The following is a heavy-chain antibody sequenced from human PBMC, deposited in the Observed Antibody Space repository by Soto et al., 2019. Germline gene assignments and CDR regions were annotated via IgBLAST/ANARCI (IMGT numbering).Heavy chain of an antibody. CDR1: GFTFSSYA. V-gene: IGHV3-30-3*01. Sequence: QVQLVESGGGVVQPGRSLRLSCAASGFTFSSYAMHWVRQAPGKGLEWVAVISYDGSNKYYADSVKCRFTISRDNSKNTLYLQMHSLRAEDTAVYYCARYPLWGTAMVIWYFDLWGRGTLVTVSS. J-gene: IGHJ2*01. D-gene: IGHD5-18*01. CDR2: ISYDGSNK. CDR3: ARYPLWGTAMVIWYFDL.